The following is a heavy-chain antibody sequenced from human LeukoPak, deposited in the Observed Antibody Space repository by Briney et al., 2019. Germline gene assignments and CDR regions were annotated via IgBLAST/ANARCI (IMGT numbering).Heavy chain of an antibody. CDR2: IYYSGTT. J-gene: IGHJ4*02. D-gene: IGHD4-17*01. CDR1: ELSVSTNC. V-gene: IGHV4-4*02. CDR3: ASSKYLGDDY. Sequence: GSLRLSCAASELSVSTNCMTWVRQPPGKGLEWIGSIYYSGTTYYNPSLTSRVTISVDMSKHQFSLKLSSVTAADTAVYYCASSKYLGDDYWGQGTLVTVSS.